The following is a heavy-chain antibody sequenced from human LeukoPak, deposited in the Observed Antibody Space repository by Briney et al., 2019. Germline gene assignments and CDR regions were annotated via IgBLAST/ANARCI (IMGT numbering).Heavy chain of an antibody. J-gene: IGHJ4*02. V-gene: IGHV1-3*01. CDR3: ARGYNSGSFFDY. CDR2: INAGNGNT. CDR1: GYTFTSYA. Sequence: ASVKVSCKASGYTFTSYAMHWVRQAPGQRLEWMGWINAGNGNTKYSQKFQGRVTITRDTSASTAYMELSSLRSEDTAVYYCARGYNSGSFFDYWGQGTLVTVSS. D-gene: IGHD1-26*01.